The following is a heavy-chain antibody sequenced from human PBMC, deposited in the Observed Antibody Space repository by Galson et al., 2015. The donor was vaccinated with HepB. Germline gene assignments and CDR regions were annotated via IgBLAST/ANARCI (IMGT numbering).Heavy chain of an antibody. Sequence: SLRLSCAASGFTFSRHTMSWVRQTPGQGLQWLSYISTNGATIHYADSVKGRFTVARDNAKNTMFLQMNSLRAEDTAVYYCATVLFGSGAYWTFEMWGQGTLVTVSS. CDR2: ISTNGATI. CDR3: ATVLFGSGAYWTFEM. D-gene: IGHD2-15*01. J-gene: IGHJ3*02. V-gene: IGHV3-48*04. CDR1: GFTFSRHT.